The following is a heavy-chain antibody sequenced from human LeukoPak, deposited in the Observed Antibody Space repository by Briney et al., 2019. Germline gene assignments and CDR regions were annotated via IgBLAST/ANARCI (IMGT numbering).Heavy chain of an antibody. Sequence: SVKVSCKASGGTFSSYAISWVRQAPGQGLKWMGGIIPIFGTANYAQKFQGRVTTTTDESTSTAYMELSSLRSEDTAVYYCARGSNYDFWSGYYEDYWGQGTLVTVSS. J-gene: IGHJ4*02. CDR3: ARGSNYDFWSGYYEDY. CDR2: IIPIFGTA. CDR1: GGTFSSYA. V-gene: IGHV1-69*05. D-gene: IGHD3-3*01.